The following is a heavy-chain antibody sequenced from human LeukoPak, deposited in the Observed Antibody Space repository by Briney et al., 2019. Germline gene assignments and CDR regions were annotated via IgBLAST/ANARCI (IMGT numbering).Heavy chain of an antibody. CDR3: AREEMATTFDY. D-gene: IGHD5-24*01. V-gene: IGHV4-61*02. Sequence: PSETLSLTCTVSGGSISSGSYYWSWIRQPAGKGLEWIGRIYTSGSTNYNPSLKSRVTISVDTSKNQFSLKLSSVAAADTAVYYCAREEMATTFDYWGQGTLVTVSS. CDR2: IYTSGST. J-gene: IGHJ4*02. CDR1: GGSISSGSYY.